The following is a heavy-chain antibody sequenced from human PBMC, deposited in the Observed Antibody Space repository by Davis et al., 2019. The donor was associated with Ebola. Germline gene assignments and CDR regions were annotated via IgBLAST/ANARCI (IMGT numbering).Heavy chain of an antibody. V-gene: IGHV3-21*01. Sequence: GGSLRLSCAASGFTFSSYSMNWVRQAPGKGLEWVSSISSSSSYIYYADSVKGRFTISRDNAKNSLYLQMNSLRAEDTAVYYCARDWGSGWYGGNWFDPWGQGTLVTVSS. CDR2: ISSSSSYI. J-gene: IGHJ5*02. CDR1: GFTFSSYS. D-gene: IGHD6-19*01. CDR3: ARDWGSGWYGGNWFDP.